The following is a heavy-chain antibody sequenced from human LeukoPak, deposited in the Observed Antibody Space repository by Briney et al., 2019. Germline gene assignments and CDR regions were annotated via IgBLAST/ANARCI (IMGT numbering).Heavy chain of an antibody. V-gene: IGHV3-7*01. D-gene: IGHD2-2*01. CDR2: IKQDGSEK. CDR3: AREGLVVPAAKEGQYFQH. Sequence: GGSLRLSCAASGFTVSTNYMNWVRQAPGKGLEWVANIKQDGSEKYYVDSVKGRFTISRDNAKNSLYLQMNSLRAEDTAVYYCAREGLVVPAAKEGQYFQHWGQGTLVTVSS. CDR1: GFTVSTNY. J-gene: IGHJ1*01.